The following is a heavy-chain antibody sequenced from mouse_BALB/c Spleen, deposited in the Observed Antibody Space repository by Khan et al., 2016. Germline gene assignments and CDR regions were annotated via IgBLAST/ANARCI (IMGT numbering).Heavy chain of an antibody. V-gene: IGHV1-80*01. Sequence: VQLQESGAELVRPGSSVKISCKASGFAFSSYWMNWVKQRPGQGLEWIGQIYPGDGDTNYNGKFKGKATLTADKSASTAYMQLCSLTSEVSAVYFCARVTAFANWGQGTLVTVSA. J-gene: IGHJ3*01. CDR2: IYPGDGDT. CDR3: ARVTAFAN. D-gene: IGHD2-13*01. CDR1: GFAFSSYW.